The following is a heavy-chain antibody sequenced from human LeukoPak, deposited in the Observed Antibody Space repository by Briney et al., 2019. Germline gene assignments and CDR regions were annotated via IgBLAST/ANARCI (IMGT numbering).Heavy chain of an antibody. CDR1: GYSFTSYW. CDR2: IYPGDSDT. V-gene: IGHV5-51*01. J-gene: IGHJ6*02. D-gene: IGHD5-18*01. Sequence: GESLKISCKGSGYSFTSYWIGWVRQMPGKGLEWMGIIYPGDSDTRYSPSFQGQVTISADKSTSTAYLQWSSLKASDTAMYYCARRGSYGFLYYYGMDVWGQGTTVTVSS. CDR3: ARRGSYGFLYYYGMDV.